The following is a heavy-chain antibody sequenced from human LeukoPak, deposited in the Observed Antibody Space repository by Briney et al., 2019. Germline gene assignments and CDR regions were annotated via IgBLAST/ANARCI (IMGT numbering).Heavy chain of an antibody. CDR3: VREAVTGQQCDN. CDR1: GFTFSSYS. D-gene: IGHD2-21*02. J-gene: IGHJ4*02. CDR2: ISSSSSTI. Sequence: GGSLRLSCAASGFTFSSYSMIWVRQAPGKGLEWVSYISSSSSTIYYADSVKGRFTISRDNAKNTRYLQMNSLRDEDTAVYYCVREAVTGQQCDNWGQGTVVTVSS. V-gene: IGHV3-48*02.